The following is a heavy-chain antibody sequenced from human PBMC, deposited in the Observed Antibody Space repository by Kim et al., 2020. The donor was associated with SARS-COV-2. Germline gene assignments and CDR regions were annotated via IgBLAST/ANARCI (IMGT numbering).Heavy chain of an antibody. V-gene: IGHV1-3*01. J-gene: IGHJ6*02. Sequence: ASVKVSCKASGYTFTTYALHWVRQAPGQRLEWMGWINAGNGNTKYSQRFQGRVTITRDTSASTAYMELSSLRYEETAVYYCARVGNMVTTDYYGMDVWGQGTTVTVSS. CDR1: GYTFTTYA. CDR2: INAGNGNT. D-gene: IGHD4-17*01. CDR3: ARVGNMVTTDYYGMDV.